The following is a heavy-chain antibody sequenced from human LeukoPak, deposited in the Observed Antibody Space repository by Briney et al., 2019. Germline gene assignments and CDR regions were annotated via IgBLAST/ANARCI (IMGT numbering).Heavy chain of an antibody. Sequence: ASVKVSCKASGYTFTNYHMHWVRQAPGQGLEWLGLVKPKSGDSDLVQKFRGRVTVTTDVSTTTIHMELSNLRSDDTAVYYCARDRGVPGPGNALDIWGQGTMVTVSS. D-gene: IGHD2-8*01. CDR2: VKPKSGDS. J-gene: IGHJ3*02. CDR1: GYTFTNYH. CDR3: ARDRGVPGPGNALDI. V-gene: IGHV1-2*06.